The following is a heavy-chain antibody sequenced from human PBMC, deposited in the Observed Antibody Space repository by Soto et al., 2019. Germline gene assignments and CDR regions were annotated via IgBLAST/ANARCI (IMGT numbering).Heavy chain of an antibody. CDR1: GFTFSTYW. D-gene: IGHD3-22*01. Sequence: EVQLVESGGDLVQPGGSLRRSCAASGFTFSTYWRHWVRQAPGKGLLWVSRIKTDGTYATYADSVKGRFTISRDNAKNTLYLQMNSLRVEDAAVYYCAAGGSGYYANWGQGTLVTVSS. CDR3: AAGGSGYYAN. CDR2: IKTDGTYA. J-gene: IGHJ4*02. V-gene: IGHV3-74*01.